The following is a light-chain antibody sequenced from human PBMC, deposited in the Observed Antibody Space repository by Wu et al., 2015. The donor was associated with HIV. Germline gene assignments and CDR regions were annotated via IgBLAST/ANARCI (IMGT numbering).Light chain of an antibody. V-gene: IGKV3-20*01. J-gene: IGKJ3*01. CDR3: QQYGSSPFT. CDR1: QSISSSY. CDR2: GAS. Sequence: EIVLTQSPGILSLSPGDRATLSCRASQSISSSYLAWYRQKPGQAPSLLIYGASTTATGIPDRFNGSGSGTDFTLAIRRLEPEDFAVYYCQQYGSSPFTFGPGTIVDFK.